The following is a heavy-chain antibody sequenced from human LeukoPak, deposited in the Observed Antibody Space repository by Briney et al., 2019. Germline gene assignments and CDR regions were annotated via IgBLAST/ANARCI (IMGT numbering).Heavy chain of an antibody. J-gene: IGHJ6*02. CDR3: ARGLVGVYGMDV. V-gene: IGHV4-59*08. D-gene: IGHD1-26*01. CDR2: IYYSGST. Sequence: SETLSLTCTVSGGSISSYYWSWIRQPPGKGLEWIGYIYYSGSTNYNPSLKSRVTISVDTSKNQFSLKLSSVTAADTAVYYCARGLVGVYGMDVRGQGTTVTVSS. CDR1: GGSISSYY.